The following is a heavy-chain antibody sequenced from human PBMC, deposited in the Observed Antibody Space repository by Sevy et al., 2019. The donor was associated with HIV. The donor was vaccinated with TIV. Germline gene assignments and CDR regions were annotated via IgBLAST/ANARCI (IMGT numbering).Heavy chain of an antibody. CDR3: ARDPTYDILTGFSYYFDY. D-gene: IGHD3-9*01. CDR2: ISGSSSYI. J-gene: IGHJ4*02. CDR1: GFTFSSYV. Sequence: GGSLRLSCAASGFTFSSYVMTWVRQAPGKGLEWVSGISGSSSYIDYADSVKGRFTISRDNAKNSLYLQMNSLRAEDTAVYYCARDPTYDILTGFSYYFDYWGQGTLDTVSS. V-gene: IGHV3-21*01.